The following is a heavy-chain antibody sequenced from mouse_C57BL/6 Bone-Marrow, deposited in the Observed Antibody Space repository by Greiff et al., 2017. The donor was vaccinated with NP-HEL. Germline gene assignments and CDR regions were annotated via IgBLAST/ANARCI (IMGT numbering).Heavy chain of an antibody. CDR1: GYTFTDYN. Sequence: EVQLQQSGPELVKPGASVKIPCKASGYTFTDYNMDWVKQSHGKSLEWIGDINPNNGGTIYNQKFKGKATLTVDKSSSTAYMELRSLTSEDTAVYYCARRHYYGSSYVGAYWYFDVWGTGTTVTVSS. J-gene: IGHJ1*03. CDR3: ARRHYYGSSYVGAYWYFDV. CDR2: INPNNGGT. V-gene: IGHV1-18*01. D-gene: IGHD1-1*01.